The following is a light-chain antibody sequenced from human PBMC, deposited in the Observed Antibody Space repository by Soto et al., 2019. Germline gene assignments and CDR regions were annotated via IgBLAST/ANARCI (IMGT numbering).Light chain of an antibody. V-gene: IGKV3-20*01. CDR1: QSVSSSF. Sequence: EIVLTQSPGTLSLSPGDRATLSCRASQSVSSSFLAWYQQTPGQAPRLLIYGASRRATGIPDRFSGRGSGTDFTLTISRLEPEDFAVYYCEQYGSSPLTFGGGTKVEIK. CDR3: EQYGSSPLT. CDR2: GAS. J-gene: IGKJ4*01.